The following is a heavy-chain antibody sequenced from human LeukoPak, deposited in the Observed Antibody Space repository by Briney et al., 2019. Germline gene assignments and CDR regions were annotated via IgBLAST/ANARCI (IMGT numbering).Heavy chain of an antibody. J-gene: IGHJ2*01. D-gene: IGHD3-22*01. CDR1: GGSISSTSYY. CDR3: ARHVHSVPMIVVVVTPPYLPDFDL. Sequence: SETLSLTCTVSGGSISSTSYYWRWIRQPPGKGLEWIASIYYRGSPYYNPSLKSRVTISVDTSKNQISLKLSSVTAADTAVYYCARHVHSVPMIVVVVTPPYLPDFDLWGRGSLVTVSS. V-gene: IGHV4-39*01. CDR2: IYYRGSP.